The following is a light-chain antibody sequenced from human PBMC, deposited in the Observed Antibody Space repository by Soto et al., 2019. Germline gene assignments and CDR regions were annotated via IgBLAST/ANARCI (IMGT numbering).Light chain of an antibody. J-gene: IGLJ1*01. CDR2: DVS. CDR3: SSCTGSSTYV. Sequence: QSVLTQPASVSGSPGQAITISCTGNSSDVGGYNYVSWYQQYPGKAPKLMIYDVSNRPSGVSNRFSGSKSGNTASLTISGLQAEDESDYYCSSCTGSSTYVFGTGTKVTVL. CDR1: SSDVGGYNY. V-gene: IGLV2-14*03.